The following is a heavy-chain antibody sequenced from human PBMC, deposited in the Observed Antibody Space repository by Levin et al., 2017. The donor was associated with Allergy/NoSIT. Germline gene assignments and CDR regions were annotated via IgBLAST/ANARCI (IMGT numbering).Heavy chain of an antibody. J-gene: IGHJ6*02. CDR2: ISSSGSAM. CDR1: GFTFSDYY. V-gene: IGHV3-11*01. D-gene: IGHD2-15*01. CDR3: GVYCSGSTCYYYKMDG. Sequence: GGSLRLSCAASGFTFSDYYMSWIRQAPGKGLEWVSYISSSGSAMYYADSVKGRFTISRDNAKNSLYLQMNSLRAEDTAVYYCGVYCSGSTCYYYKMDGWGQGTTVTVSS.